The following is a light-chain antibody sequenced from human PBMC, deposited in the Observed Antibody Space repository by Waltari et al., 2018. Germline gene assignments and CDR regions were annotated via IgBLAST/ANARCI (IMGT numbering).Light chain of an antibody. CDR2: GAS. Sequence: EILMTQSPRTLSVSPGERATLSCRASQSISRNLAWYQQKPGQAPRLLIYGASTRATGIPARFSGSGSGTEFTLTISSLQSEDFAVYYCQQYNNWRTFGQGTKLEIK. V-gene: IGKV3-15*01. CDR3: QQYNNWRT. CDR1: QSISRN. J-gene: IGKJ2*01.